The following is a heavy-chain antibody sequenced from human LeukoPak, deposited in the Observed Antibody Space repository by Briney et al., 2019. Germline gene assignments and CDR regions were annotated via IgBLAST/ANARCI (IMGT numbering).Heavy chain of an antibody. CDR3: ARHRGFYDGSGSYLYYFDY. CDR2: IYPGDSDT. J-gene: IGHJ4*02. D-gene: IGHD3-22*01. V-gene: IGHV5-51*01. Sequence: GESLKISCKGSGYSFTSYWIGWVRQMPGKGLEWMGIIYPGDSDTRYSPSFQGHVTFSVDKSISTAYLQWSGLKASDTAMYYCARHRGFYDGSGSYLYYFDYSGQGTLVTVSP. CDR1: GYSFTSYW.